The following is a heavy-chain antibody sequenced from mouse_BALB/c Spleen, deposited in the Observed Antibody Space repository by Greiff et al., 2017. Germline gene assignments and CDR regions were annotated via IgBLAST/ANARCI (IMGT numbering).Heavy chain of an antibody. Sequence: QVQLKQSGAELAKPGASVKMSCMASGYTFTSYWMHWVKQRPGQGLEWIGYINPSTGYTASNQKFKDKATLTADKSSSTAYMQLSSLTSDDSAVYYCARGAMDYWGQGTSVTVSA. V-gene: IGHV1-7*01. J-gene: IGHJ4*01. CDR1: GYTFTSYW. CDR3: ARGAMDY. CDR2: INPSTGYT.